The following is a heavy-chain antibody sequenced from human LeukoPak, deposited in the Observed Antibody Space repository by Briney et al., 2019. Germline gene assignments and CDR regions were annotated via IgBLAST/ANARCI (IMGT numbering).Heavy chain of an antibody. CDR1: GGPFSGYY. V-gene: IGHV4-34*01. CDR2: INHSGST. CDR3: ARGRFSDY. Sequence: PSETLSLTCAVYGGPFSGYYWSWIRQPPGKGLEWIGEINHSGSTNYNPSLKSRVTISVDTSKNQFSLKLSSVTAADTAVYYCARGRFSDYWGQGTLVTVSS. J-gene: IGHJ4*02.